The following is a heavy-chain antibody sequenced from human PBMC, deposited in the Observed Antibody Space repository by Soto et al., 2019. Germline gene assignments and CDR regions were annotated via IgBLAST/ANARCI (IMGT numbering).Heavy chain of an antibody. V-gene: IGHV2-5*08. CDR3: AHRAYYYGSGSYYTH. D-gene: IGHD3-10*01. J-gene: IGHJ4*02. CDR1: GGSINGYYW. CDR2: IYWDDDK. Sequence: TLSLTCTVSGGSINGYYWSWIRQPPGKGLEWLALIYWDDDKRYRPSLKSRLTIVKDTSKNLVILIMTNMDPEDTATYYCAHRAYYYGSGSYYTHWGQGILVTVSS.